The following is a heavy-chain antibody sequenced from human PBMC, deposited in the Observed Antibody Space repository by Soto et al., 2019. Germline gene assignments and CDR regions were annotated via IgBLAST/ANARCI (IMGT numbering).Heavy chain of an antibody. J-gene: IGHJ4*02. Sequence: ASVKVSCKASGYTFTSYGISWVRQAPGQGLEWMGWISAYNGNTNYAQKLQGRVTMTTDTSTSTAYMELRSLRSDDTAVYYCAREGYYYDSSGYPFDYWGQGTLVTVSS. CDR1: GYTFTSYG. CDR2: ISAYNGNT. CDR3: AREGYYYDSSGYPFDY. D-gene: IGHD3-22*01. V-gene: IGHV1-18*01.